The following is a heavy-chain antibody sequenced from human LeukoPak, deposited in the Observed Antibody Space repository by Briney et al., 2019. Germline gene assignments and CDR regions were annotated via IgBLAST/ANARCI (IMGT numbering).Heavy chain of an antibody. D-gene: IGHD1-26*01. V-gene: IGHV4-59*08. J-gene: IGHJ5*02. CDR3: ASSIGGIFDP. CDR1: GGSFSGYY. CDR2: IYYSGST. Sequence: SETLSLTCAVYGGSFSGYYWSWIRQPPGKGLEWIGYIYYSGSTNYNPSLKSRVTISVDTSKNQFSLKLSSVTAADTAVYYCASSIGGIFDPWGQGTLVTVSS.